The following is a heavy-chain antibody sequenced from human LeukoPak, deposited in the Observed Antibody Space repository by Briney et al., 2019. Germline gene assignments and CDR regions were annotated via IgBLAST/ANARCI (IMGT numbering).Heavy chain of an antibody. J-gene: IGHJ4*02. V-gene: IGHV4-39*07. Sequence: SETLSLTCTVSGGSISSSSYYWGWIRQPPGKGLEWIGSIYYSGSTYYNPSLKSRVTISVDTSKNQFSLKLSSVTAADTAVYYCVISWELLFYWGQGTLVTVSS. D-gene: IGHD1-26*01. CDR2: IYYSGST. CDR1: GGSISSSSYY. CDR3: VISWELLFY.